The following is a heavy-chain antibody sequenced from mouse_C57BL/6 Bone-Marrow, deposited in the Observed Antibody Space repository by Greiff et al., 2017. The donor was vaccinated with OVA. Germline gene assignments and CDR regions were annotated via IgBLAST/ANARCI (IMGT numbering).Heavy chain of an antibody. CDR1: GFSLTSYA. CDR2: IWTGGGT. D-gene: IGHD2-4*01. Sequence: QVQLKESGPGLVAPSQSLSITCTVSGFSLTSYAISWVRQPPGKGLEWLGVIWTGGGTNYNSALKSRLSISKDNSKSQVFLKMNSLQTDDTARYYCARNRGYYDYDGDYAMDYWGQGTSVTVSS. J-gene: IGHJ4*01. V-gene: IGHV2-9-1*01. CDR3: ARNRGYYDYDGDYAMDY.